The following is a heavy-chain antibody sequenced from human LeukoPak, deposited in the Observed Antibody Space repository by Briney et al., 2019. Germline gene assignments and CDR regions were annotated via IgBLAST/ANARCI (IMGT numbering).Heavy chain of an antibody. CDR3: ARETNDFWSGRRIDY. Sequence: PGGSLRLSCAGSGFSFSSYWMTWVRQAPGKGLEWVANIKQDGSEKYYADSVKGRFTISRDNAKNSLYLQMNSLRAEDTAVYYSARETNDFWSGRRIDYWGQGTLVTVSS. CDR1: GFSFSSYW. J-gene: IGHJ4*02. V-gene: IGHV3-7*01. D-gene: IGHD3-3*01. CDR2: IKQDGSEK.